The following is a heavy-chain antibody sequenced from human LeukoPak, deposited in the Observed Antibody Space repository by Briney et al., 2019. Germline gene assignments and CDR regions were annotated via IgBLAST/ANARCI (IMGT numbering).Heavy chain of an antibody. J-gene: IGHJ5*02. CDR3: ARSSGYCYYWFDP. CDR1: GFTFSDYY. D-gene: IGHD3-22*01. Sequence: GGSLRLSCAASGFTFSDYYMSWIRQAPGKGLEWVPYISSSGSTIYYADSVKGRFTISRDNAKNSLYLQMNSLRAEDTAVYYCARSSGYCYYWFDPWGQGTLVTVSS. CDR2: ISSSGSTI. V-gene: IGHV3-11*04.